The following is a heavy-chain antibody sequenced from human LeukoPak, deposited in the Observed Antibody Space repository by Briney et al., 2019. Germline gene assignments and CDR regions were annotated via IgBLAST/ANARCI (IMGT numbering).Heavy chain of an antibody. J-gene: IGHJ4*02. D-gene: IGHD5-18*01. V-gene: IGHV3-7*01. Sequence: GGSLRLSCAASGFTFSSYWMSWVRQAPGKGLEWVANMKQDGSEISYVDTVKGRFTISRDNAKNSLYLQINSLRAEDTAVYYCARESTYNYAYALDYWGQGILVTVSS. CDR1: GFTFSSYW. CDR2: MKQDGSEI. CDR3: ARESTYNYAYALDY.